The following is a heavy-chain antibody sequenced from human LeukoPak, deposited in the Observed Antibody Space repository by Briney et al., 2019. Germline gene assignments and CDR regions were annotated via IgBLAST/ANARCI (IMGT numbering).Heavy chain of an antibody. CDR2: IYYSGST. CDR3: ARQLYSSSSWVFDY. Sequence: SGPTLVKPTQTLTLTCTFSGFSLSTTGAGVGWIRQPPGKGLEWIGSIYYSGSTYYNPSLKSRVTISVDTSKNQFSLKLSSVTAADTAVYYCARQLYSSSSWVFDYWGQGTLVTVSS. J-gene: IGHJ4*02. CDR1: GFSLSTTGAG. V-gene: IGHV4-39*01. D-gene: IGHD6-6*01.